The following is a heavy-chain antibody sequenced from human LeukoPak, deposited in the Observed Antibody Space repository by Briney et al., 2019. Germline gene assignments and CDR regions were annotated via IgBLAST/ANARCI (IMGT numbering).Heavy chain of an antibody. D-gene: IGHD1-1*01. CDR2: IYHSGTT. CDR1: GYYISSGNW. J-gene: IGHJ5*02. V-gene: IGHV4-28*06. CDR3: ARKTPNVGWFDP. Sequence: SETLSLTCAVSGYYISSGNWWGWIRQPPGKGLEWIGYIYHSGTTNYNPSLKSRVTMSVDTSKNQFSLKLNSVTALDTAVYYCARKTPNVGWFDPWGQGILVTVSS.